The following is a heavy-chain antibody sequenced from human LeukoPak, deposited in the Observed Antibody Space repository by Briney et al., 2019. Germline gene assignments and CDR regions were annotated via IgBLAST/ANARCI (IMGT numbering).Heavy chain of an antibody. Sequence: GGSLRLSCAASGFTFSSYGMHWVRQAPGKGMEWVAFIRYDGSNKYYADSVQGRFTISRDNSKNTLYLQMNSLRAEDTAVYYCAKDAHPTRYSSGWYYFDYWGQGTLVTVSS. CDR1: GFTFSSYG. D-gene: IGHD6-19*01. J-gene: IGHJ4*02. CDR3: AKDAHPTRYSSGWYYFDY. V-gene: IGHV3-30*02. CDR2: IRYDGSNK.